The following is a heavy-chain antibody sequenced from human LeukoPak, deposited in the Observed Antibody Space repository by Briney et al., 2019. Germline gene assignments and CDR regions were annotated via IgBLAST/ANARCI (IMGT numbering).Heavy chain of an antibody. D-gene: IGHD6-13*01. V-gene: IGHV3-9*01. CDR3: AKGIGLYSSNWFYFDY. CDR1: GFIFDDYA. J-gene: IGHJ4*02. Sequence: PGRSLRLSCAASGFIFDDYAMHWVRQAPGKGLEWVSGISWNGAAIGYADSVEGRFTISRDNAKNSLYLQMNGLRAEDTALYYCAKGIGLYSSNWFYFDYWGQGTLVTVSS. CDR2: ISWNGAAI.